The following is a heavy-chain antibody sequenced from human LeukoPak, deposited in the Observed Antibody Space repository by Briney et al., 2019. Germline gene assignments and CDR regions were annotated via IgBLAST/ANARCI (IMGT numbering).Heavy chain of an antibody. CDR1: GGSISSYY. CDR2: IYYSGST. V-gene: IGHV4-59*01. J-gene: IGHJ4*02. D-gene: IGHD3-22*01. Sequence: SETLSLTCTVSGGSISSYYWSWIRQPPGKGLEWIGYIYYSGSTNYNPSLKSRVTISVDTSKNQLSLKLSSVTAADTAVYYCARARYYDSSGYYPLPIDYWGQGTLVTVSS. CDR3: ARARYYDSSGYYPLPIDY.